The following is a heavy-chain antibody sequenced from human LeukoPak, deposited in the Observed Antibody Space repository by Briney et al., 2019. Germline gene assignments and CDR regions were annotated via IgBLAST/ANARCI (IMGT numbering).Heavy chain of an antibody. V-gene: IGHV3-48*03. CDR2: ISSSGSTI. Sequence: PGGSLRLSCAASGFTFSSYEMNWVRQAPGKGLEWVSYISSSGSTIYYADSVKGRSTISRDNAKNSLYLQMNSLRAEDTAVYYCAGTLGFPNAFDIWGQGTMVTVSS. CDR3: AGTLGFPNAFDI. J-gene: IGHJ3*02. CDR1: GFTFSSYE.